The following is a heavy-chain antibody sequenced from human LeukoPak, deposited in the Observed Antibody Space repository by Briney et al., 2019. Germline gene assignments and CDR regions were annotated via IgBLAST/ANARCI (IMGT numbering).Heavy chain of an antibody. D-gene: IGHD3-22*01. CDR1: GGSFSGYY. J-gene: IGHJ5*02. Sequence: SETLSLTCAVYGGSFSGYYRSWIRQPPGKGLEWIGEINHSGSTNYNPSLKSRVTISVDTSKNQFSLKLSSVTAADTAVYYCARGPNTYYYDSSGYYFPWGQGTLVTVSS. V-gene: IGHV4-34*01. CDR2: INHSGST. CDR3: ARGPNTYYYDSSGYYFP.